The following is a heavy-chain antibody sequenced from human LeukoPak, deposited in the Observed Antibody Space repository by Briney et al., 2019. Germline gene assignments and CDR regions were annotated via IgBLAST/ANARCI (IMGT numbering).Heavy chain of an antibody. CDR3: ARHQVVAHYNYGMDV. V-gene: IGHV4-61*08. Sequence: SETLSLTCTVSGGSISSGGYYWSWIRQHPGKGLEWIGYIYYSGSTKYNPSLKSRVTISVDTSKNQFSLKLISVNAEDTAVYYCARHQVVAHYNYGMDVWGQGTTVTVSS. D-gene: IGHD2-2*01. J-gene: IGHJ6*02. CDR1: GGSISSGGYY. CDR2: IYYSGST.